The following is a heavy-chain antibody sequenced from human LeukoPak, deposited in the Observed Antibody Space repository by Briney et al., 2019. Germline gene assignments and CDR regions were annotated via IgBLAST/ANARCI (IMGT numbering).Heavy chain of an antibody. CDR3: ARERSLGYCSSTSCSAPFDY. D-gene: IGHD2-2*01. V-gene: IGHV4-59*12. CDR1: GGSISSYY. J-gene: IGHJ4*02. Sequence: SETLSLTCTVSGGSISSYYWSWIRQPPGKGLEWIGYIYYSGSTNYNPPLKSRVTISVDTSKNQFSLKLSSVTAADTAVYYCARERSLGYCSSTSCSAPFDYWGQGTLVTVSS. CDR2: IYYSGST.